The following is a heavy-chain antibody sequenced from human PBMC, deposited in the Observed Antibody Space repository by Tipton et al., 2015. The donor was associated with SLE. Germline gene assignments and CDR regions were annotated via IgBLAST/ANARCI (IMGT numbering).Heavy chain of an antibody. V-gene: IGHV4-38-2*02. CDR3: ARVGITGTTWDWYFDL. D-gene: IGHD1-7*01. J-gene: IGHJ2*01. Sequence: TLSLTCTVSGYSINSGYYWGWIRQPPGKGLDWIGSIYHSGSTYYNPSLKSRVTISVDTSKNQFSLKLTSVTAADTAVYYCARVGITGTTWDWYFDLWGRGTLVTVSS. CDR1: GYSINSGYY. CDR2: IYHSGST.